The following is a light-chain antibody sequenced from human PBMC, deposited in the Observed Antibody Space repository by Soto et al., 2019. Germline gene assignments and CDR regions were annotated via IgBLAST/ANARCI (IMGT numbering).Light chain of an antibody. Sequence: EIVMTQSPATLSVSPAERATLSCRASQSVSSNLAWYQQKPGQAPRLLIYDASTRATGIPARFSGSGSGTEFTLTISSLQSEDFAVYYCQQYNNWPRTFGQGTKVDIK. CDR1: QSVSSN. V-gene: IGKV3-15*01. J-gene: IGKJ1*01. CDR2: DAS. CDR3: QQYNNWPRT.